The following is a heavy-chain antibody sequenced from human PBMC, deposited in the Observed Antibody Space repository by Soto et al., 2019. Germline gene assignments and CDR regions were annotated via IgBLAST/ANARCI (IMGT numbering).Heavy chain of an antibody. V-gene: IGHV3-15*01. CDR2: IKSKADGGTA. D-gene: IGHD1-1*01. Sequence: EVQLVESGGGLVKPGASLRLSCVDSRFAFSTDWMTWVRQAPGRGLEWVGRIKSKADGGTADCAAPVKGRFTISRDDSRNTLYLQLNSLKTEDTAVYYCTAMNDRDAFNIWGQGAMATVSS. CDR3: TAMNDRDAFNI. CDR1: RFAFSTDW. J-gene: IGHJ3*02.